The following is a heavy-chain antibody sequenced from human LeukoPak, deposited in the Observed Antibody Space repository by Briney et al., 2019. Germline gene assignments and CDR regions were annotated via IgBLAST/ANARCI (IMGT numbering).Heavy chain of an antibody. J-gene: IGHJ4*02. CDR2: ISYDGSNK. Sequence: GGSLRLSCAASGFTFSSYTMHWVRQAPGKGLEWVAVISYDGSNKYYADSVKGRFTISRDNSKNMLYLQMNSLRAEDTAVYYCARGDYGDYAWGQGTLVTVSS. V-gene: IGHV3-30*04. CDR3: ARGDYGDYA. CDR1: GFTFSSYT. D-gene: IGHD4-17*01.